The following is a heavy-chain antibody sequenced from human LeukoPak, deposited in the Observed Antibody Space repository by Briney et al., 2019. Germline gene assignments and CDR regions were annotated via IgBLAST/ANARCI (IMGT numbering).Heavy chain of an antibody. V-gene: IGHV3-9*01. CDR3: ARVDCSSTSCYAPDY. J-gene: IGHJ4*02. D-gene: IGHD2-2*01. CDR1: GFTFDDYA. Sequence: GGSLRLSCAVSGFTFDDYAMHWVRQVPGKGLEWVSGINWNSDSIGYADSVKGRFTTSRDNAKNSLYLQMNSLRAEDTALYHCARVDCSSTSCYAPDYWGQGTLVTVSS. CDR2: INWNSDSI.